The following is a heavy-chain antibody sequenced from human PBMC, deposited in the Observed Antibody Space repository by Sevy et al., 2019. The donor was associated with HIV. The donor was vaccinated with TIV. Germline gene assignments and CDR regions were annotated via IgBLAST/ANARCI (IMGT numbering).Heavy chain of an antibody. Sequence: SETLSLTCTVSGGSISSYYWSWIRQPPGKGLEWIGYIYYSGSTNYNPSLKSRVTLSVDTSKNQFSLKMSSVTAADTAVYYCARGRYSSGWYQRGYYYGMDVWGQGTTVTVSS. CDR1: GGSISSYY. CDR3: ARGRYSSGWYQRGYYYGMDV. D-gene: IGHD6-19*01. J-gene: IGHJ6*02. CDR2: IYYSGST. V-gene: IGHV4-59*12.